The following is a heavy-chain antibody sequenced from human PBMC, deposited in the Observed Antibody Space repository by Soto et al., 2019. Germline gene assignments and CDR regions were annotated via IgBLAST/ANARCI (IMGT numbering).Heavy chain of an antibody. CDR2: INAGNGNT. D-gene: IGHD6-19*01. Sequence: ASVKVSCKASGYTFTSYAMQWVRQAPGQRLEWMGWINAGNGNTKYSQKFQGRVTITRDTSASTAYMELSSLRSEDTAVYYCARAWAVAGTHYFDYWGQGTLVTVSS. J-gene: IGHJ4*02. CDR3: ARAWAVAGTHYFDY. V-gene: IGHV1-3*01. CDR1: GYTFTSYA.